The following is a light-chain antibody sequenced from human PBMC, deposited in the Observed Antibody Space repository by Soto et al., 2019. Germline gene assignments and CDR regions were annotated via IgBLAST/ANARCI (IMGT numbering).Light chain of an antibody. J-gene: IGKJ1*01. V-gene: IGKV1-5*01. CDR3: QQYNSYPYVA. Sequence: DIQMTQSPSTLSASVGDRVTITCRASQSISSWLAWYQQKPGKAPKLLIYDASSLESGVPSRFSGSGSGTEFTITISSLQPDDFATHYCQQYNSYPYVAFGQGTKVEIK. CDR2: DAS. CDR1: QSISSW.